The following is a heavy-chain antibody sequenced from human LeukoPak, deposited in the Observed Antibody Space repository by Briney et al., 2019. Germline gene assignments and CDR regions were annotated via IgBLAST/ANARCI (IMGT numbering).Heavy chain of an antibody. Sequence: SETLSLTCTVSGGSISSSSYYWGWIRQPPGKGLEWIGSIYYSGSTYYNPSLKSRVTISVDTSKNQFSLKLSSVTAADTAVYYCATLTVEPAATGDYWGQGTLVTVSS. D-gene: IGHD2-2*01. V-gene: IGHV4-39*01. CDR3: ATLTVEPAATGDY. CDR2: IYYSGST. CDR1: GGSISSSSYY. J-gene: IGHJ4*02.